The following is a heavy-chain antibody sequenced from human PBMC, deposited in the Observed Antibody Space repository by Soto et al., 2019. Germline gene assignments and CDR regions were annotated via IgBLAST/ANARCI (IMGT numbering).Heavy chain of an antibody. CDR2: IKEDGSEK. CDR1: RFTFSSYW. Sequence: HPGGSLRLSCAASRFTFSSYWMSWVRQAPGKGLEWVANIKEDGSEKYYVDSVKGRFTISRDNAKNSLYLQMNSLRAEDTAVYYCAREGRYQNYYYYGMDVWGQGTTVTVSS. V-gene: IGHV3-7*04. J-gene: IGHJ6*02. D-gene: IGHD2-2*01. CDR3: AREGRYQNYYYYGMDV.